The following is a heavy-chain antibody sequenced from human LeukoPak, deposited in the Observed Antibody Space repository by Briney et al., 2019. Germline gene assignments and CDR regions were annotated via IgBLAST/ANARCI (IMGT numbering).Heavy chain of an antibody. CDR2: ISSSGSTI. CDR3: VSTYHFDSSGYYPFDY. D-gene: IGHD3-22*01. Sequence: PGGSLRLSCAASGFSFCNFAMNWVRQAPGKGLEWVSCISSSGSTIYYADSVKGRCTISRDNAKKSLYLQMNSLRAEDTAVYYCVSTYHFDSSGYYPFDYWGQGTTVTVSS. CDR1: GFSFCNFA. J-gene: IGHJ4*02. V-gene: IGHV3-48*03.